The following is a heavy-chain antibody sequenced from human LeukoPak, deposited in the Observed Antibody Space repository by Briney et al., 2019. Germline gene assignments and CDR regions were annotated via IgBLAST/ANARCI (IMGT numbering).Heavy chain of an antibody. J-gene: IGHJ4*02. CDR3: AGLVGRYSSGLYYYYFDY. CDR1: GDSINSLDL. V-gene: IGHV4-4*02. Sequence: SGTLSLTCTVSGDSINSLDLWSWVRQPPGKGLEWIGEMYLSGTTHSNPSVKSRVTISIDKSKNQFFLNLSSVTAADAAVYYCAGLVGRYSSGLYYYYFDYRGQGTLVTVSS. CDR2: MYLSGTT. D-gene: IGHD3-22*01.